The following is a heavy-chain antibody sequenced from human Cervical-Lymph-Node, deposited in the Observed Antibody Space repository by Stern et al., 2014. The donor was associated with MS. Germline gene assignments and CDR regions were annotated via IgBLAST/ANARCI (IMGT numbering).Heavy chain of an antibody. J-gene: IGHJ4*02. Sequence: VQLVESGPGLVKPSQTLSLTCTVSGGSVSSGSRYWSWIRQHPGKGLEWIGYISYSGNTYYSPSLQSRLTISMDTSKNPFSLKLRSVTAADTAIYYCARVTEFLRFFYPDYWGQGTLVTVSS. V-gene: IGHV4-31*03. CDR1: GGSVSSGSRY. CDR3: ARVTEFLRFFYPDY. CDR2: ISYSGNT. D-gene: IGHD3-3*01.